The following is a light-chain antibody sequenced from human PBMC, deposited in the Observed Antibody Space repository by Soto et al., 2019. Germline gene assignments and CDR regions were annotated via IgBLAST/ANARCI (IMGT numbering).Light chain of an antibody. CDR2: DVT. CDR3: CSYAGSYSYV. Sequence: QSVLTQPRSVSGSPGQSVTISCTGTSSDVSNYNYVSWYQQHPGKAPKLMICDVTKRPSGVPDRFSGSKSGNTASLTISGLQAEDEADYYCCSYAGSYSYVFGTGTKLTVL. CDR1: SSDVSNYNY. V-gene: IGLV2-11*01. J-gene: IGLJ1*01.